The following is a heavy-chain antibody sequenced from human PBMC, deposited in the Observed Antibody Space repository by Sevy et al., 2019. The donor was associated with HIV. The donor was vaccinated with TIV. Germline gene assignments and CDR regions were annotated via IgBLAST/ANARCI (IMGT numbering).Heavy chain of an antibody. D-gene: IGHD2-15*01. Sequence: SETLSLTCTVPGGSVSSGSYYWSWIRQPPGKGLEWIGYIYYSGSTNYNPSLKSRVTISVDTSKNQFSLKLSSVTAADTAVYYCARAAWGYCSGGSCSINWFDPWGPGTLVTVSS. CDR2: IYYSGST. CDR1: GGSVSSGSYY. CDR3: ARAAWGYCSGGSCSINWFDP. V-gene: IGHV4-61*01. J-gene: IGHJ5*02.